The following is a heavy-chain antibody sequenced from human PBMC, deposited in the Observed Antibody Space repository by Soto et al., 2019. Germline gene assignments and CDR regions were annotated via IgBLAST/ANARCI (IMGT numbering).Heavy chain of an antibody. D-gene: IGHD7-27*01. J-gene: IGHJ6*02. V-gene: IGHV4-34*01. CDR1: GGSFSGYY. CDR2: INHSGST. Sequence: QVQLQQWGAGLLKPSETLSLTCAVYGGSFSGYYWSWIRQPPGKGLEWIGEINHSGSTNYNPSIKSRVTISVDTSRHQVSLKLSSVTAADTAVYYCASRWARYWGYYYYGMDVWGQGTTVTVSS. CDR3: ASRWARYWGYYYYGMDV.